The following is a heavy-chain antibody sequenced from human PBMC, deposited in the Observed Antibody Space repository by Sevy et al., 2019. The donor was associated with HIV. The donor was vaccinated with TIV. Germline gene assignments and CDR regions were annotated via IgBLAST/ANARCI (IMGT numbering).Heavy chain of an antibody. D-gene: IGHD4-17*01. Sequence: SETLSLTCTVSGGSISSSSYYWDWIRQPPGKGLEWIGTIYYIGNTYYNPSLKSRVTISVDTSRNQFSLRLSSATAADTAVYYCARRTYGDYVGYYDYWGQGTLVTVSS. CDR2: IYYIGNT. J-gene: IGHJ4*02. CDR1: GGSISSSSYY. CDR3: ARRTYGDYVGYYDY. V-gene: IGHV4-39*01.